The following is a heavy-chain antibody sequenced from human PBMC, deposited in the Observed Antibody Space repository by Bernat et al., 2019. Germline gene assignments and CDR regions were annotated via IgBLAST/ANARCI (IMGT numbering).Heavy chain of an antibody. Sequence: QVQLQESGPGLVKPSETLSLTCTVSGGSISSYYWSWIRQPPGKGLEWIGYIYYSESTYYNPSLKSRVTISVDTSKNQFSLKLSSVTAADTAVYYCAREIAAAAIHYWGQGTLVTVSS. J-gene: IGHJ4*02. CDR1: GGSISSYY. CDR3: AREIAAAAIHY. CDR2: IYYSEST. D-gene: IGHD6-13*01. V-gene: IGHV4-59*12.